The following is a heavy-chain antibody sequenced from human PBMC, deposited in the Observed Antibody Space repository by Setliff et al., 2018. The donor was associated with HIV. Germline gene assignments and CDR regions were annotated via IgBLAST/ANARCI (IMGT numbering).Heavy chain of an antibody. V-gene: IGHV4-31*03. CDR2: IYYSGST. D-gene: IGHD1-1*01. CDR1: GGSISSGGYY. Sequence: SETLSLTCTVSGGSISSGGYYWNWIRQHPGEGLEWIGYIYYSGSTYYNPSLKSRVAISVDTSKNQFSLKLSSVTAADTAVYYCARLEGWNWNDAFDIWGQGTMVTVSS. J-gene: IGHJ3*02. CDR3: ARLEGWNWNDAFDI.